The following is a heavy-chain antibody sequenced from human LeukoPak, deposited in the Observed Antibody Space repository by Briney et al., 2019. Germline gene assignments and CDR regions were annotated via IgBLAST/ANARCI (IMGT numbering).Heavy chain of an antibody. CDR3: ANGGYSYGYSGYYYYGMDV. V-gene: IGHV4-61*01. CDR2: IYYSGST. D-gene: IGHD5-18*01. J-gene: IGHJ6*02. CDR1: GGSVSSGSYY. Sequence: PSETLSLTCTVSGGSVSSGSYYWSWVRQPPGKGLEWIGYIYYSGSTNYNPSLKSRVTISVDTSKNQFSLKLSSVTAADTAVYYCANGGYSYGYSGYYYYGMDVWGQGTTVTVSS.